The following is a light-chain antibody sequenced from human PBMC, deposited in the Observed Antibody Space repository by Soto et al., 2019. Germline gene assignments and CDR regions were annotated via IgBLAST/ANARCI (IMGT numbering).Light chain of an antibody. Sequence: DIVMTQSPDSLAVSLGERATINCKSSQSVLHSSNNKNYLAWYQQKPGQPPKLFIYWASTREYGVPDRFSGSGSGTDFTLTISSLQAEDVAVYYSHQYYSLPLTFGGGTKVEIK. V-gene: IGKV4-1*01. CDR1: QSVLHSSNNKNY. CDR2: WAS. CDR3: HQYYSLPLT. J-gene: IGKJ4*01.